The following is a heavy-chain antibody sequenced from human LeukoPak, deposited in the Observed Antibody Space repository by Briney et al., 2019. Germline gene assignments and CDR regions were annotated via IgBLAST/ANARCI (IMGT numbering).Heavy chain of an antibody. CDR1: GGSFSGYY. CDR2: IYTSGST. D-gene: IGHD3-10*01. Sequence: PSETLSLTCAVYGGSFSGYYWSWIRQPAGKGLEWIGRIYTSGSTNYNPSLKSRVTMSVDTSKNQFSLKLSSVTAADTAVYYCAREVIYGSGSYYTSWGQGTLVTVSS. CDR3: AREVIYGSGSYYTS. J-gene: IGHJ4*02. V-gene: IGHV4-4*07.